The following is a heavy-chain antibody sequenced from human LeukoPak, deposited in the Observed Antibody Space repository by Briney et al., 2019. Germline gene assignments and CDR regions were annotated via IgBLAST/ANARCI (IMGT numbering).Heavy chain of an antibody. CDR2: IRYDGSNK. V-gene: IGHV3-30*02. CDR1: GFTFSSYG. D-gene: IGHD4-23*01. Sequence: GGSLRLSCAASGFTFSSYGMHWVRQAPGKGLEWVAFIRYDGSNKYYADSVKGRFTISRDNSKNTLDLQMNSLRAEDTAVYYCAREGLGGNSPRYNYYYMDVWGKGTTVTVSS. CDR3: AREGLGGNSPRYNYYYMDV. J-gene: IGHJ6*03.